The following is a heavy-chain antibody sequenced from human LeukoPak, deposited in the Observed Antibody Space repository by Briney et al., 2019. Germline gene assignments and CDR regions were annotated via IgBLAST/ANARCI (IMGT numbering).Heavy chain of an antibody. J-gene: IGHJ4*02. Sequence: ASVKVSCKASGYTFSGYYIHWVRQAPGQGLEWMGWINPNSGGTNYAQKFQGRVTVTRDTSISTAYMELSSLRSDDTAVYYCARGLSGAGGAYFDYWGQGTLVTVSP. CDR2: INPNSGGT. V-gene: IGHV1-2*02. CDR1: GYTFSGYY. D-gene: IGHD6-19*01. CDR3: ARGLSGAGGAYFDY.